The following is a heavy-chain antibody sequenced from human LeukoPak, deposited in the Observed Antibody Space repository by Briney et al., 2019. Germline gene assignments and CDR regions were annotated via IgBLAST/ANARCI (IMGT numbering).Heavy chain of an antibody. J-gene: IGHJ5*02. D-gene: IGHD2-2*01. Sequence: PGGSLRLSCAASGFTFRTYAMSWVRQGPGKGLEWVSTIGGSGGSTYYADSVKGRFTISRDNAKNSLYLQMNSLRAEDTAVYYCARVRDIVVVPAATPPRFDPWGQGTLVTVSS. CDR1: GFTFRTYA. CDR2: IGGSGGST. CDR3: ARVRDIVVVPAATPPRFDP. V-gene: IGHV3-23*01.